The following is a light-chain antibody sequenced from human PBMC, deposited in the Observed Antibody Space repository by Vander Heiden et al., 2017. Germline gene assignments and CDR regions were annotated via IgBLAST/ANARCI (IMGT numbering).Light chain of an antibody. CDR2: EHY. CDR1: SGSIARNY. J-gene: IGLJ3*02. CDR3: QSFDRNIQV. Sequence: FILTQPHSVSGSPGKTVTISCTRSSGSIARNYVQWLQQRPGSPPTTVIFEHYQRPSGVPDRFSGSINSSSNTASHTSSGLRTEDEADYYGQSFDRNIQVFGGGTKLTVL. V-gene: IGLV6-57*01.